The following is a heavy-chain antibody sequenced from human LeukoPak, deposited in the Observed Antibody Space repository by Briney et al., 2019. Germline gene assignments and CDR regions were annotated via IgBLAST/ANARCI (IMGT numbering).Heavy chain of an antibody. V-gene: IGHV4-34*01. J-gene: IGHJ5*02. CDR2: IDRYGDT. Sequence: SETLSLTCAVYGGSFSGYHWSWIRQPPGKGPEWIGEIDRYGDTKYNPSLKSRVTISLDTSKNQFSLKVGSVTAADTAVYYCARDSGTTGEVKFDPWGQGTLVTVSS. D-gene: IGHD3-10*01. CDR3: ARDSGTTGEVKFDP. CDR1: GGSFSGYH.